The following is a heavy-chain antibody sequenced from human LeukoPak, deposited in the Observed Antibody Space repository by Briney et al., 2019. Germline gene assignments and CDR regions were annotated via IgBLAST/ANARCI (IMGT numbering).Heavy chain of an antibody. D-gene: IGHD3-3*01. Sequence: PGRSLRLSCAASGFTFSSYGMHWVRQAPGKGLEWVAVIWYDGSNTYYADSVKGRFTISRDNSKNTLYLQMNSLRAEDTAVYYCARDQVHDFWSGYYYYYYGMDVWGQGTTVTVSS. CDR1: GFTFSSYG. V-gene: IGHV3-33*01. J-gene: IGHJ6*02. CDR3: ARDQVHDFWSGYYYYYYGMDV. CDR2: IWYDGSNT.